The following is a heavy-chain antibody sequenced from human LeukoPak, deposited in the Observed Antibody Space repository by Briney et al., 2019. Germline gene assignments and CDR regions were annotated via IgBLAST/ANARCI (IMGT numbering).Heavy chain of an antibody. Sequence: GGSLRLSCAASGFTFSSYAMSWVRQAPGKGLEWVSGVSGSGGSTYYADSVKGRFTISRDNSKNTLYLQMNSLRAEDTAVYYCAKDLDIAATITGNWGQGTLVTVSS. V-gene: IGHV3-23*01. CDR1: GFTFSSYA. CDR2: VSGSGGST. D-gene: IGHD5-12*01. J-gene: IGHJ4*02. CDR3: AKDLDIAATITGN.